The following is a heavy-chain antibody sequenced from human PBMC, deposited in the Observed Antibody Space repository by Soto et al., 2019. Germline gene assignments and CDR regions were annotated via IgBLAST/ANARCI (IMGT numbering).Heavy chain of an antibody. CDR3: ARAQQLAANWFDP. J-gene: IGHJ5*02. D-gene: IGHD6-6*01. CDR1: GFTFSDSY. Sequence: QMHLVESGGGLVKPGGSLRLSCAASGFTFSDSYMSWIRQAPGKGLEEIADISSSGSTLYYADSVKGRFTISRDNAKNLLYLEMNNLRVEDTAVYYCARAQQLAANWFDPWGQGILVTVSS. CDR2: ISSSGSTL. V-gene: IGHV3-11*01.